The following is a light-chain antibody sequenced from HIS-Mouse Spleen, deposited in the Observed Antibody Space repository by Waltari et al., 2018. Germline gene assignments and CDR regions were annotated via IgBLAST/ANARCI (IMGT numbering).Light chain of an antibody. CDR1: SSNIGSNT. Sequence: QSVLTQPPSASGTPGQRVTISCSGSSSNIGSNTVNWYQQLPGTAPKLLIYSNNQPPSGVPARFSGSKSGTSASLAISGLQSEDEADYYCAAWDDSLNGRVFGGGTKLTVL. CDR2: SNN. V-gene: IGLV1-44*01. J-gene: IGLJ3*02. CDR3: AAWDDSLNGRV.